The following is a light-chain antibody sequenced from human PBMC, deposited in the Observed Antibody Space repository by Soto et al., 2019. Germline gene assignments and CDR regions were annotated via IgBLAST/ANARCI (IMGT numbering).Light chain of an antibody. CDR2: DAS. Sequence: EIVLTLSPGTLSLSPGERATLSCRASQSVTKNYLAWYQQKPGQDPRLLIDDASRRATGIPDRFSGSGSGTDFTLTISRLEPEDFAVYYCQQCSSTPLTFGGGTKVDIK. V-gene: IGKV3-20*01. CDR1: QSVTKNY. J-gene: IGKJ4*01. CDR3: QQCSSTPLT.